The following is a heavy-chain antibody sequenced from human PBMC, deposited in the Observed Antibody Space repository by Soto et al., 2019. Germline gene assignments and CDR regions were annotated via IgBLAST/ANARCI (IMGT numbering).Heavy chain of an antibody. V-gene: IGHV3-30*18. CDR2: TSFDGSSG. J-gene: IGHJ4*02. D-gene: IGHD6-19*01. Sequence: QVQLVESGGGVVQPGRSLRLSCAASGFTFSSSGMHWVRQAPGKGLEWVAVTSFDGSSGYYADSVRGRFTISRDNSNNTLYLKMNSLRAEDTAVYYGAKSPPAVAGHVDYWGQGTLVTVSS. CDR1: GFTFSSSG. CDR3: AKSPPAVAGHVDY.